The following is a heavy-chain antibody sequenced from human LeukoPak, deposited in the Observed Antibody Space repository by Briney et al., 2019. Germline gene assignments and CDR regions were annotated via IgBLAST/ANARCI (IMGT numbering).Heavy chain of an antibody. J-gene: IGHJ6*02. Sequence: TGGSLRLSCAASGFTFSSYAIHWVRQAPGKGLEWVAALSYDGSNKYYADSVKGRFTISRDNSKNTLYLQMNSLRGEDTAVYYCARELLYDIVTGLVVDHGMDVWGQGTTVTVSS. CDR2: LSYDGSNK. CDR1: GFTFSSYA. V-gene: IGHV3-30-3*01. D-gene: IGHD3-9*01. CDR3: ARELLYDIVTGLVVDHGMDV.